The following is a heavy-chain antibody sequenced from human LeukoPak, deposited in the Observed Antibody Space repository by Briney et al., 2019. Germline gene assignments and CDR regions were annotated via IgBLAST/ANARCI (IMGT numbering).Heavy chain of an antibody. V-gene: IGHV4-39*07. Sequence: KASETLSLTCTVSGGSISSGGYYWSWIRQPPGKGLEWIGEINHSGSTNYNPSLKSRVTISVDTSKNQFSLKLSSVTAADTAVYYCARGGGSYLFDYWGQGTLVTVSS. D-gene: IGHD1-26*01. CDR1: GGSISSGGYY. CDR2: INHSGST. J-gene: IGHJ4*02. CDR3: ARGGGSYLFDY.